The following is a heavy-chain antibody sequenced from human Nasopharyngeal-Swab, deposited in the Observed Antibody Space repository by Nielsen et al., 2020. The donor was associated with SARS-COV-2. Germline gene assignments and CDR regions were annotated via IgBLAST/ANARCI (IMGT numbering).Heavy chain of an antibody. J-gene: IGHJ6*02. CDR1: GCTFNMYS. CDR2: TSSSSNYI. D-gene: IGHD1-1*01. V-gene: IGHV3-21*01. Sequence: AGSLTLSCVTSGCTFNMYSMHWVRQAPGKGLDWVSSTSSSSNYIYYGHSVKGRLTIYRDNTQTSLYLEMNSLRVEDTAVYYCARLGTESYHYYSLDVWGQGTTVTVSS. CDR3: ARLGTESYHYYSLDV.